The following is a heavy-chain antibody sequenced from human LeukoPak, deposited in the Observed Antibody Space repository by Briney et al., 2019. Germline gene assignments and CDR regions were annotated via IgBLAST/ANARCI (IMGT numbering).Heavy chain of an antibody. V-gene: IGHV4-34*01. CDR1: GFTFSSYG. D-gene: IGHD2/OR15-2a*01. Sequence: LRLSCAASGFTFSSYGMHWIRQPPGKGLEWIGEINHSGSTNYNPSLKSRVTISVDTSKNQFSLKLSSVAAADTAVYYCARGPEGPLSNSKPSFDYWGQGTLVTVSS. J-gene: IGHJ4*02. CDR2: INHSGST. CDR3: ARGPEGPLSNSKPSFDY.